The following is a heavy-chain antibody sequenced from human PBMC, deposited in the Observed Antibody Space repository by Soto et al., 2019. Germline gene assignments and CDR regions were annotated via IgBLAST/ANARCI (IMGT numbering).Heavy chain of an antibody. CDR2: IYFTGNT. CDR3: AGQTFTIAAASYGRSNWFDP. CDR1: GGSITSSSHF. V-gene: IGHV4-39*01. J-gene: IGHJ5*02. Sequence: SETLSLTCTASGGSITSSSHFWGWVRQPPGKGLEWIGTIYFTGNTYYTPSLKSQLTMSIDTSKNEFSLRLNSVTAADTAVYYCAGQTFTIAAASYGRSNWFDPWGPGXLVTV. D-gene: IGHD6-25*01.